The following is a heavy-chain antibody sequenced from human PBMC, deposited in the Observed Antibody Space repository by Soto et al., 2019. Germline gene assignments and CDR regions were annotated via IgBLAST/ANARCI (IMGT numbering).Heavy chain of an antibody. J-gene: IGHJ6*02. CDR1: GFTFSSYW. D-gene: IGHD2-2*01. Sequence: PGGSLRLSCAASGFTFSSYWMHWVRQAPGKGLVWVSRINSDGSSTRYADSVKGRFTISRDNAKNTLYLQMNSLRAENTAVYFCARDPDIVLLPAAEDAMDVWGQGTTVTVSS. CDR2: INSDGSST. V-gene: IGHV3-74*01. CDR3: ARDPDIVLLPAAEDAMDV.